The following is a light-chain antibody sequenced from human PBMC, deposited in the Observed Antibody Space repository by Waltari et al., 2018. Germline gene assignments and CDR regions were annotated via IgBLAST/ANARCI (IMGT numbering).Light chain of an antibody. J-gene: IGKJ2*01. V-gene: IGKV3D-15*03. CDR3: QQYNNWPPGYI. CDR1: QSVSSN. CDR2: GAS. Sequence: EIVMTQSPPTLSVSPGEIATLPCRASQSVSSNLAWYQQKPGQAPRLLIYGASIRATGIPARFSGSGSGTEFTLTISTLQSEDFAVYYCQQYNNWPPGYIFGQGTKLEIK.